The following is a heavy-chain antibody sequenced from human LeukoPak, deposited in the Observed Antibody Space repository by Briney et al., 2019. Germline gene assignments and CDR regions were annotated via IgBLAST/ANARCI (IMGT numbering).Heavy chain of an antibody. CDR3: ARITRNSGSDGHFDY. CDR2: IYPGDSDT. Sequence: PGESLKISCKGSGYNFTNYWIGWVRQMPGKGLEWMGFIYPGDSDTRYSPSFQGQVTISADKSISTAYLQWSSLKASDTAMYYCARITRNSGSDGHFDYWGQGTLVTVSS. J-gene: IGHJ4*02. D-gene: IGHD1-26*01. CDR1: GYNFTNYW. V-gene: IGHV5-51*01.